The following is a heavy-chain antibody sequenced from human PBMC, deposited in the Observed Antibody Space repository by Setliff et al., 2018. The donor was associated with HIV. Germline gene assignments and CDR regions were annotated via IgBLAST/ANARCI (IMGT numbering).Heavy chain of an antibody. J-gene: IGHJ5*02. V-gene: IGHV4-61*09. CDR1: GDSVTNVLSY. CDR2: IYTSGNSRYT. D-gene: IGHD3-3*01. CDR3: AREREAWSAYYS. Sequence: SETLSLTCTVSGDSVTNVLSYWSWLRQPAGKGLEWIGHIYTSGNSRYTNYYSSLESRVAFSLDTSRNQFSLKLSSGTAADTAVYHCAREREAWSAYYSWVQGTLVTVSP.